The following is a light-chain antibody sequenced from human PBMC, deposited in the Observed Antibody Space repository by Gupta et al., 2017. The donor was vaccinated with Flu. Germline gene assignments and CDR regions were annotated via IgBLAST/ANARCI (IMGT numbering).Light chain of an antibody. Sequence: SYVLTQPPPLSVAPGQTARITCGGNNIGSKSVHWYQQKPGQAPVLVVYDDSDRHSGSPGRFSGSNSGNTATLTISRVEAGDEADYYCQVWDSSSDHLWVFGGGTKLTVL. CDR1: NIGSKS. V-gene: IGLV3-21*02. CDR2: DDS. J-gene: IGLJ3*02. CDR3: QVWDSSSDHLWV.